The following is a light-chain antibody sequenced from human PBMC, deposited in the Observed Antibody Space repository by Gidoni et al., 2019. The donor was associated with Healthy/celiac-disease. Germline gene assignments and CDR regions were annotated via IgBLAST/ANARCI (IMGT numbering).Light chain of an antibody. CDR2: GNS. V-gene: IGLV1-40*01. J-gene: IGLJ2*01. CDR3: QSYDSSLSVV. CDR1: SSNIGAGYD. Sequence: QSLLTQPPSVSGAPAQRVTISCTGSSSNIGAGYDVHWYQQLPGTAPKLLIYGNSNRPSGVPDRFSGSKSGTSASLAITGLQAEDEADYYCQSYDSSLSVVFGGGTKLTVL.